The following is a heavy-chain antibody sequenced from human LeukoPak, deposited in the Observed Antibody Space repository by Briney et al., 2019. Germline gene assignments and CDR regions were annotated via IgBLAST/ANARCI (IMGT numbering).Heavy chain of an antibody. V-gene: IGHV4-38-2*02. CDR3: ARDRRGYWVFYYYYYMDV. CDR2: IYHSGST. CDR1: GYSISSGYY. J-gene: IGHJ6*03. D-gene: IGHD3-22*01. Sequence: SETLSLTCTVSGYSISSGYYWGWIRQPPGKGLEWIGSIYHSGSTYYNPSLKSRVTISVDTSKNQFSLKLSSVTAADTAVYYCARDRRGYWVFYYYYYMDVWGKGTTVTVSS.